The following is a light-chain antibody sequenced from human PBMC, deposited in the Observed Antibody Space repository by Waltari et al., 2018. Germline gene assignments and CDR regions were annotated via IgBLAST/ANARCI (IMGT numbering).Light chain of an antibody. CDR3: QQYNNWPPGRT. CDR2: GAS. J-gene: IGKJ1*01. V-gene: IGKV3-15*01. CDR1: QSVNSN. Sequence: EILLTQSPATLSVSPGERATLSCRASQSVNSNLPWYQQKPGQAPRLIIYGASTRATGVPARFSGSGSGTDFTLTISSLQSEDFAVYYCQQYNNWPPGRTFGQGTKVEI.